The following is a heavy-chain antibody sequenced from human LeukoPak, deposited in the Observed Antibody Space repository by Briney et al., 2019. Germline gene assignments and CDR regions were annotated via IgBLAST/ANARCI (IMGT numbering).Heavy chain of an antibody. CDR2: ISAYNGNT. Sequence: GASVNVSCKASGYTFTSYGISWVRQAPGQGREWMGWISAYNGNTNYAQKLQGRVTMTTDTSTSTAYMELRSLRSDDTAVYYCATLVSGYDPFDYWGQGTLVTVSS. J-gene: IGHJ4*02. CDR1: GYTFTSYG. V-gene: IGHV1-18*04. CDR3: ATLVSGYDPFDY. D-gene: IGHD5-12*01.